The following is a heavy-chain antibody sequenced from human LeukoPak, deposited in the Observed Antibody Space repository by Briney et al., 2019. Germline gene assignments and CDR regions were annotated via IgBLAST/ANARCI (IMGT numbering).Heavy chain of an antibody. Sequence: SETLSLTCTVSGGSISSSSYYWGWIRQPPGKGLEWIGSIYYSGSTYYNPSLKSRVTISVDTSKNQFSLKLSSVTAADTAVYYCARWSWGIVVVPAAGGYNWFDPWGQGTLVTVSS. CDR2: IYYSGST. CDR3: ARWSWGIVVVPAAGGYNWFDP. D-gene: IGHD2-2*01. CDR1: GGSISSSSYY. J-gene: IGHJ5*02. V-gene: IGHV4-39*01.